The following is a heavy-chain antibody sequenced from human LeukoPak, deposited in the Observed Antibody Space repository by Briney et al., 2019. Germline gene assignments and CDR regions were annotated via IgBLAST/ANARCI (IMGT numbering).Heavy chain of an antibody. V-gene: IGHV4-34*01. CDR2: INHSGST. D-gene: IGHD2/OR15-2a*01. Sequence: SETLSLTCAVYGGSFSGYYWSWIRQPPGKGLEWIGEINHSGSTNYNPSLKSRVTISVHTSKNQFSLKLSSVTAADTAVYYCARDVLFRGQGTLVTVSS. CDR1: GGSFSGYY. CDR3: ARDVLF. J-gene: IGHJ4*02.